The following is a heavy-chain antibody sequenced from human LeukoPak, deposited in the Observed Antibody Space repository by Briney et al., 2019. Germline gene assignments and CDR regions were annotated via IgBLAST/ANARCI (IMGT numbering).Heavy chain of an antibody. V-gene: IGHV4-59*08. CDR3: ARHIPVIWSSGYYYGMDV. CDR2: ISYSGST. J-gene: IGHJ6*02. Sequence: PSETLSLTCTVSGGSISNYYWSWIRQPPGKGLEWIGYISYSGSTNYNPSLRSRVAISEDTSRNQFPLRLNSVTAADTAVYYCARHIPVIWSSGYYYGMDVWGQGTTVTVSS. D-gene: IGHD3-3*01. CDR1: GGSISNYY.